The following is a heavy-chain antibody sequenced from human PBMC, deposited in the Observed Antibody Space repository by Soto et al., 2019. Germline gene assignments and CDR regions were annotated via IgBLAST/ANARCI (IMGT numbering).Heavy chain of an antibody. J-gene: IGHJ4*02. Sequence: LSLTCTVSGGSISSGGYYWSWIRQHPGKGLEWIGYIYYSGSTYYNPSLKSRVTISVDTSKNQFSLKLSSVTAADTAVYYCARLAPSTRYCSGGSCYPKHYFDYWGQGNLVTVSS. D-gene: IGHD2-15*01. V-gene: IGHV4-31*03. CDR3: ARLAPSTRYCSGGSCYPKHYFDY. CDR1: GGSISSGGYY. CDR2: IYYSGST.